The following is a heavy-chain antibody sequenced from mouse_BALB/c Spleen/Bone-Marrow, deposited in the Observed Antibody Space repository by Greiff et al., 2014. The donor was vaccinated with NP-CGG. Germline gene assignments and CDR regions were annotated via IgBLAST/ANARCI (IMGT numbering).Heavy chain of an antibody. CDR1: GYTFSSYW. V-gene: IGHV1-9*01. CDR3: ARDHFDH. CDR2: ILPGSVTT. J-gene: IGHJ2*01. Sequence: QVQLQQSGAELMKPGASVKISCKATGYTFSSYWIEWIKQRPGHGLEWIGEILPGSVTTNYNGRFKGKATFTADTSSNTAYMQLRSLTSEDSAVYYCARDHFDHWGPGTTLTVSS.